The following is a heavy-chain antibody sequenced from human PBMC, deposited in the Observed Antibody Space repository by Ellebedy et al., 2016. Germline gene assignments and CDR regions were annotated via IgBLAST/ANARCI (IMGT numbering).Heavy chain of an antibody. Sequence: GESLKISCAASGFTFSHYAMHWVRQTPGKGLEWVAVISSDGTRTHYADSVKGRFTTSRDNSRNTLFLEMNSLRHGDASVYYCARDRGLPEANFDLWGQGALVAVSS. CDR1: GFTFSHYA. CDR3: ARDRGLPEANFDL. CDR2: ISSDGTRT. J-gene: IGHJ4*02. D-gene: IGHD2-2*01. V-gene: IGHV3-30-3*01.